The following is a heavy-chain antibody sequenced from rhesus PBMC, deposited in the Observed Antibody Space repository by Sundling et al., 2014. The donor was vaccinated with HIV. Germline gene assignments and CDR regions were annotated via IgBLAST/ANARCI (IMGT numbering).Heavy chain of an antibody. CDR1: GGSISGAYY. J-gene: IGHJ2*01. D-gene: IGHD2-21*01. CDR3: ARDEILEYCSGSDCEEYWYLDL. V-gene: IGHV4S9*01. CDR2: IHGDSGTN. Sequence: QVQLQESGPGLVKPAETLSLTCAVSGGSISGAYYWIWIRQPPGKGLEWIGSIHGDSGTNTYNPSLKTRVTVSKDTSKNHFSLKLSSVTAADTAVYYCARDEILEYCSGSDCEEYWYLDLWGPWHPQSPSPQ.